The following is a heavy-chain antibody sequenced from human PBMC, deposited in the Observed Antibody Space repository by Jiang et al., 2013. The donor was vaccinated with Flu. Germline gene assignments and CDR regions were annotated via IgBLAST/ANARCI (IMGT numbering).Heavy chain of an antibody. V-gene: IGHV3-30-3*01. Sequence: FTFSSYAMHWVRQAPGKGLEWVAVISYDGSNKYYADSVKGRFTISRDNSKNTLYLQMNSLRAEDTAVYYCARDSGSDHRITMIVGFLDYWGQGTLVTVSS. J-gene: IGHJ4*02. CDR1: FTFSSYA. D-gene: IGHD3-22*01. CDR2: ISYDGSNK. CDR3: ARDSGSDHRITMIVGFLDY.